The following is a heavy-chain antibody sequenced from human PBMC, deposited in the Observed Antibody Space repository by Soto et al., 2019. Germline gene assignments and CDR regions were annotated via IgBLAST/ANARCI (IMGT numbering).Heavy chain of an antibody. V-gene: IGHV3-30*09. CDR3: ARGFSAGKGSPPDY. CDR2: ISYDGVNK. J-gene: IGHJ4*02. D-gene: IGHD3-10*01. Sequence: LRLSCAASGFTFSSYTIHWVRQAPGKGLEWVAAISYDGVNKYYADSVKGRFAISRDNSRNTLYLQMNSLRDGDTAIYYCARGFSAGKGSPPDYWGQGTLVTVSS. CDR1: GFTFSSYT.